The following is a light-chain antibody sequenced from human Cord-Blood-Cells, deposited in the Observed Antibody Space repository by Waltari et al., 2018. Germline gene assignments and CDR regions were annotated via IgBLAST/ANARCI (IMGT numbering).Light chain of an antibody. Sequence: QSALTPPASVSGSPGQSITISCTGTSRAVARYSLVSWSEHHPGHAPKPMIHEGSKRPAGVSNRFSGSKSGNTASLTISGLQAEDEADYYCCSYAGSSTLGFGGGTKLTVL. CDR1: SRAVARYSL. CDR2: EGS. V-gene: IGLV2-23*01. J-gene: IGLJ3*02. CDR3: CSYAGSSTLG.